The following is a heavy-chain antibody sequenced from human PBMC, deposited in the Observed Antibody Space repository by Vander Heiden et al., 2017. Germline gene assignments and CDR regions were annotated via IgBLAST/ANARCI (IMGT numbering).Heavy chain of an antibody. J-gene: IGHJ4*02. CDR3: ARADYYDSSGNFDY. CDR1: GFTFSSYG. D-gene: IGHD3-22*01. Sequence: QVQLVESGGGVVQPGRSLRLSCAASGFTFSSYGMHWVRQAPGKGLEWVAVIWYDGSNKYYADSVKGRFTISRDNSKNTLYLQMNSLRAEDTAVYYCARADYYDSSGNFDYWGQGTLVTVSS. CDR2: IWYDGSNK. V-gene: IGHV3-33*01.